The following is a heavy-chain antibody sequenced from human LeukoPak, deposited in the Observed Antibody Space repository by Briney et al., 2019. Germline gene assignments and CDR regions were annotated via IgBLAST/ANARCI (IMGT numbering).Heavy chain of an antibody. D-gene: IGHD3-16*02. V-gene: IGHV1-18*04. CDR3: ARPLYDYVWGSYRSIPDAFDI. J-gene: IGHJ3*02. CDR1: GYTFTSYG. Sequence: GASVKVSCKASGYTFTSYGISWVRQAPGQGLEWMGWISAYNGNTNYAQKLQGRVTMTTDRSTSTAYMELRSLRSDDTAVYYCARPLYDYVWGSYRSIPDAFDIWGQGTMVTVSS. CDR2: ISAYNGNT.